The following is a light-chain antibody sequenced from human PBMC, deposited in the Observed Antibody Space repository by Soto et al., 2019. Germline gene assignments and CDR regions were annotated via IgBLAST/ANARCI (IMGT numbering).Light chain of an antibody. CDR3: WSYAGNTMFV. V-gene: IGLV2-23*03. CDR1: NNDVGGYKL. Sequence: QSVLTQPASVSGAPGQSITISCTGTNNDVGGYKLVSWYQQHPGKVPKVVIYEGSKRPSGVSNRFSGSKSGNTDSLTISGNQAADEAYYYGWSYAGNTMFVFCGWTKLSVL. J-gene: IGLJ2*01. CDR2: EGS.